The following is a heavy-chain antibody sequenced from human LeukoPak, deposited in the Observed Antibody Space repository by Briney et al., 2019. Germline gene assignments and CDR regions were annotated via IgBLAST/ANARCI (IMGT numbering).Heavy chain of an antibody. J-gene: IGHJ6*03. CDR2: IKQDGSEK. Sequence: PGGSLRLSCAASGFTFSSYWMSWVSQAPGKGLEWVANIKQDGSEKYYVDSVKGRFTISRDNAKNSLYLQMNSLRAEDTAVYYCARVRMVRGLIYYYMDVWGKGTTVTVSS. CDR3: ARVRMVRGLIYYYMDV. D-gene: IGHD3-10*01. V-gene: IGHV3-7*01. CDR1: GFTFSSYW.